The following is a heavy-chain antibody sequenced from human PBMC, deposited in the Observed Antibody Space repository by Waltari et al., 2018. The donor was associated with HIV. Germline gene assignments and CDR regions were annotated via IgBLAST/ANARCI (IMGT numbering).Heavy chain of an antibody. D-gene: IGHD3-3*01. V-gene: IGHV3-21*01. Sequence: EVQLVESGGGLVKPGGSLGLSCAASGFPCSSYKMDWVRQAPGKGLERVSSISTSSSYIYHTDSVKGRFTISRDNAKNSLYLQMNSLRVEDTAVYYCAREKRFTYYGLDVWGQGTTVTVSS. CDR3: AREKRFTYYGLDV. CDR2: ISTSSSYI. J-gene: IGHJ6*02. CDR1: GFPCSSYK.